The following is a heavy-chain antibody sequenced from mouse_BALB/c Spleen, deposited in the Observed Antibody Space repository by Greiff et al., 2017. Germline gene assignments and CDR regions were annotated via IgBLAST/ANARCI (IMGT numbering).Heavy chain of an antibody. D-gene: IGHD1-1*01. Sequence: QVQLKESGPGLVAPSQSLSITCTVSGFSLTSYGVHWVRQPPGKGLEWLGVIWAGGSTNYNSALMSRLSISKDNSKSQVFLKMSSLQTDDTAMYYCARDGVLRYFDYWGQGTTLTVSS. V-gene: IGHV2-9*02. CDR3: ARDGVLRYFDY. CDR2: IWAGGST. J-gene: IGHJ2*01. CDR1: GFSLTSYG.